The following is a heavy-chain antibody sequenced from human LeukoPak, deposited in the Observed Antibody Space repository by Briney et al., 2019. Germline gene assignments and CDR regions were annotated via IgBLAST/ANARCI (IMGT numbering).Heavy chain of an antibody. D-gene: IGHD6-19*01. V-gene: IGHV3-21*01. Sequence: PGGSLRLSCAASGFTFSNYNMNWVRQAPGKGLEWVSSISRSSSYIYYADSVKGRFTISRDNAKNSLYLQMNSLRFEDTAVYYCARDQPGTYTLSSTWGQGTLVTVSS. CDR3: ARDQPGTYTLSST. J-gene: IGHJ5*02. CDR1: GFTFSNYN. CDR2: ISRSSSYI.